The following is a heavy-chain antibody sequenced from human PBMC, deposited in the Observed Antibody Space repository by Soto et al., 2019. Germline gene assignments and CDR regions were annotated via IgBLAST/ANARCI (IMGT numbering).Heavy chain of an antibody. Sequence: QVQLQQWGAGLLKPSETLSLTCAVYGGSFSGYYWSWIRKPPGKGLEWIGEINHSGSTNYNPSLKSRFTISVDTSKNQYSLKRSSVTAADTAVYYCARRDIVVVPAATRGVGFDPWGQGTLVTVSS. CDR1: GGSFSGYY. D-gene: IGHD2-2*01. CDR3: ARRDIVVVPAATRGVGFDP. CDR2: INHSGST. J-gene: IGHJ5*02. V-gene: IGHV4-34*01.